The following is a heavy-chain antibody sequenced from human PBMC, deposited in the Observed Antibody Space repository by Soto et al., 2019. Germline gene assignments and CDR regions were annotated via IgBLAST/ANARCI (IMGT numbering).Heavy chain of an antibody. CDR2: IAPSSGGT. CDR1: GYRFTDSH. J-gene: IGHJ5*02. V-gene: IGHV1-2*02. CDR3: ATDLGSGRIP. Sequence: XSVKVSCKTSGYRFTDSHLDWVRQAPGQGLEWMGWIAPSSGGTKFARKFQGRLTMTRDTSISTAYMELSSLGSDDTAVYFCATDLGSGRIPWGQGTLVTVSS. D-gene: IGHD6-25*01.